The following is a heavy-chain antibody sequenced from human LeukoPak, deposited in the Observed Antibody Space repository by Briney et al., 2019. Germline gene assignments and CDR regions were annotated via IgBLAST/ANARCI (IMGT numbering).Heavy chain of an antibody. V-gene: IGHV4-59*08. CDR2: IYYSGTT. CDR1: GGSISSDY. CDR3: ARRKGGYRYGHNWFVS. Sequence: SETLSLTCTDSGGSISSDYGNWIRQPPGKGLEWIGYIYYSGTTNYNPSLKSRVTMSVDTSKNQFSLKMRSVTAADTAVYYCARRKGGYRYGHNWFVSWGQGTLVTVSS. J-gene: IGHJ5*01. D-gene: IGHD5-18*01.